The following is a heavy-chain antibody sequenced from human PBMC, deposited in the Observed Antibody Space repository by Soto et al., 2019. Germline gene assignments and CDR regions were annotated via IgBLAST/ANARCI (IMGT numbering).Heavy chain of an antibody. CDR3: ARGIFGSGTGNDY. CDR1: GSTFSGRW. J-gene: IGHJ4*02. Sequence: EVQLVESGGGLVQPGGSLRLSCAASGSTFSGRWMHRVRQAPGKGLVWVSRINGDGSGTSYADLVKGRFTTSRDDAKNSLFLKMNGLRAEDTAVYYCARGIFGSGTGNDYWGQGTLVTVSS. CDR2: INGDGSGT. V-gene: IGHV3-74*01. D-gene: IGHD3-10*01.